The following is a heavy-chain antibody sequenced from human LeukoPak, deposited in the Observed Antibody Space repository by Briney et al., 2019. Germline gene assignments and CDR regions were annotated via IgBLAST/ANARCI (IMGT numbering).Heavy chain of an antibody. J-gene: IGHJ5*02. CDR1: GGSISSYY. CDR3: ARDIVVVPAAMSWGYNWFDP. V-gene: IGHV4-4*07. CDR2: IYTSGST. Sequence: SETLSLTCTVSGGSISSYYWSWIRQPPGKGLEWIGRIYTSGSTNYNPSLKSRVTMSVDTSKNQFSLKLSSVTAADTAVYYCARDIVVVPAAMSWGYNWFDPWGQGTLVTVSS. D-gene: IGHD2-2*01.